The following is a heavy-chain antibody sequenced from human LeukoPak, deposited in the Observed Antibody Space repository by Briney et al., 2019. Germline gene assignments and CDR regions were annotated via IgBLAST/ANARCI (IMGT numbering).Heavy chain of an antibody. Sequence: PSETLSLTCTVSGGSISSYHWSWIRQPPGKGLEWIGYIYYSGSTNYNPSLKSRVTISVDTSKNQFSLKLSSVTAADTAVYYCARVRTYYYDSSGFDAFDIWGQGTMVTVSS. CDR1: GGSISSYH. CDR3: ARVRTYYYDSSGFDAFDI. CDR2: IYYSGST. J-gene: IGHJ3*02. D-gene: IGHD3-22*01. V-gene: IGHV4-59*01.